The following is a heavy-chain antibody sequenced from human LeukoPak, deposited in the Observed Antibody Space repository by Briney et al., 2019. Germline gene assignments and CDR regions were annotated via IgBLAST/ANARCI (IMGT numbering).Heavy chain of an antibody. Sequence: SETLSLTCAVYSGSFSGYYWSWIRQAPGKGLEWIGEINHSGSTNYNPSLRTRVTISVDTSKNQFSLKLTSVTVSDTPMYYCAARGEYSVSGTRWDQGALVTV. CDR1: SGSFSGYY. J-gene: IGHJ4*02. D-gene: IGHD3-10*01. CDR3: AARGEYSVSGTR. V-gene: IGHV4-34*01. CDR2: INHSGST.